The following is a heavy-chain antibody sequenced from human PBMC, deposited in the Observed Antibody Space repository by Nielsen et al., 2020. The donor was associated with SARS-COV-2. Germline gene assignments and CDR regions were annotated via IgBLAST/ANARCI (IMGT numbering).Heavy chain of an antibody. J-gene: IGHJ4*02. Sequence: GESLKISCAASGFTFSSYAMHWVRQAPGKGLEWVAVISYDGSNKYYADSVKGRFTISRDNSKNTLYLQMNSLRAEDTAVYYCANLYSYPPDYWGQGTLVTVSS. V-gene: IGHV3-30-3*01. CDR3: ANLYSYPPDY. CDR2: ISYDGSNK. CDR1: GFTFSSYA. D-gene: IGHD5-18*01.